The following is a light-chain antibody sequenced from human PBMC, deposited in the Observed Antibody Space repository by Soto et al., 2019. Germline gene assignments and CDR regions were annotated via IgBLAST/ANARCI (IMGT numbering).Light chain of an antibody. CDR1: PSVSSSY. Sequence: EIVLTQSPGTLSLSPGERATLSCRASPSVSSSYLAWYQQKSGQAPRFLVYGATSRATGIPDSFNGSQSGKDITLTISRLEPEDCAGYYWQRYDTSPYTFGQGTKLEIK. CDR2: GAT. V-gene: IGKV3-20*01. J-gene: IGKJ2*01. CDR3: QRYDTSPYT.